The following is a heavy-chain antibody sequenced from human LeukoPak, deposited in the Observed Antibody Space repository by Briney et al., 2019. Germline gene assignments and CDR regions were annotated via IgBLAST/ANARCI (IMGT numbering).Heavy chain of an antibody. V-gene: IGHV5-51*01. J-gene: IGHJ4*02. CDR1: GYSFTSYW. CDR2: IYPGDSDT. D-gene: IGHD3-3*01. Sequence: GESLKISCKGSGYSFTSYWIGWVRQMPGKGLEWMGIIYPGDSDTRYSPSFQGQVTISADRSISTAYLQWSSLKASDTAMYYCARLRFLEWLFADFWGQGTLVTVSS. CDR3: ARLRFLEWLFADF.